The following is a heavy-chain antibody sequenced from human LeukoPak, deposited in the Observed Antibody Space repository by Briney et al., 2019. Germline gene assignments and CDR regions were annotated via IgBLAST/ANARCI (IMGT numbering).Heavy chain of an antibody. CDR2: ISSSGSTI. D-gene: IGHD4-17*01. J-gene: IGHJ3*02. CDR3: ARDRILDYGDYVGAFDI. V-gene: IGHV3-11*01. CDR1: GFTFSDYY. Sequence: GGSLRLSCAASGFTFSDYYMSWIRQAPGKGLEWVSYISSSGSTIYYADSLKGRFTISRDNAKNSLYLQMNSLRAEDTAVYYCARDRILDYGDYVGAFDIWGQGTMVTVSS.